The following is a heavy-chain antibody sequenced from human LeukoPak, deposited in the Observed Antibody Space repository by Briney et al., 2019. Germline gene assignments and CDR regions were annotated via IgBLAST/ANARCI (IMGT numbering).Heavy chain of an antibody. CDR3: AKDKQQVIPRVFDY. D-gene: IGHD6-13*01. V-gene: IGHV3-23*01. Sequence: GGSLRLSCAASGFTFSSYAMSWVRQAPGKGLEWVSAISGSGGSTYCADSVKGRLTISRDSSKNTLYLQMSSLRAEDTAVYYCAKDKQQVIPRVFDYWGQGTLVTVSS. CDR2: ISGSGGST. J-gene: IGHJ4*02. CDR1: GFTFSSYA.